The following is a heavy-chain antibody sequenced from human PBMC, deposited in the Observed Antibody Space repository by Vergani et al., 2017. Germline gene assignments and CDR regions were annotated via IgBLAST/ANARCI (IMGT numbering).Heavy chain of an antibody. V-gene: IGHV3-30*02. CDR1: GFTFSSYG. CDR3: AKFWADCSSTSCSSAGAFDI. J-gene: IGHJ3*02. Sequence: QVQLVESGGGVVQPGGSLRLSCAASGFTFSSYGMHWVRQAPGKGLEWVAFIRYDGSNKYYADSVKGRFTISRDNSKNTLYLQMNSLRAEDTAVYYCAKFWADCSSTSCSSAGAFDIWGQGTMVTVSS. D-gene: IGHD2-2*01. CDR2: IRYDGSNK.